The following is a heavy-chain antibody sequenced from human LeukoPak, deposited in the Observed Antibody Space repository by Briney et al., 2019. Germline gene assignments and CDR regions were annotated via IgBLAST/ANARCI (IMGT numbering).Heavy chain of an antibody. CDR2: IKQDGSEK. CDR3: ARDPEPLYYDYVWGSLGRGNYFDY. V-gene: IGHV3-7*01. Sequence: PGGSLRLSCAVSGFTFSRYWMTWVRQAPGKGLEWVANIKQDGSEKYSVDSVKGRFTISRDNAKNSLYLQMNSLRAEDTAVYYCARDPEPLYYDYVWGSLGRGNYFDYWGQGTLVTVSS. D-gene: IGHD3-16*01. CDR1: GFTFSRYW. J-gene: IGHJ4*02.